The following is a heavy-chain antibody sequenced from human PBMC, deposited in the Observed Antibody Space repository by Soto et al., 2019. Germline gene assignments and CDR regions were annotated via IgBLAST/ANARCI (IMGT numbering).Heavy chain of an antibody. Sequence: GGSLRLSCAASGFTFSDYWMSWVRQAPGKGLEWVANIKEDGSEQYHVDSVKGRFTVSRDNAQSSLFLQMNSLRDEDTAVYYCGRGGSYGIDYWGQGTLVTVSS. V-gene: IGHV3-7*04. CDR2: IKEDGSEQ. CDR3: GRGGSYGIDY. D-gene: IGHD1-26*01. J-gene: IGHJ4*02. CDR1: GFTFSDYW.